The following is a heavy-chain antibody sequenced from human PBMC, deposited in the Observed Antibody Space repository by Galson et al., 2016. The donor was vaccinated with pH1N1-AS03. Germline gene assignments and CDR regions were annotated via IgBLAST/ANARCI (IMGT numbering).Heavy chain of an antibody. Sequence: SLRLSCAASGVTIRSNYMNWVRQAPGKGLEWVSVIYSGGSTYYAGSVKGRFTISRHNSKNTLFLQMNSLRAEDTAVYYCAKKAVTNWFFDLWGRGTLVTVSS. CDR2: IYSGGST. V-gene: IGHV3-53*04. D-gene: IGHD4-17*01. J-gene: IGHJ2*01. CDR3: AKKAVTNWFFDL. CDR1: GVTIRSNY.